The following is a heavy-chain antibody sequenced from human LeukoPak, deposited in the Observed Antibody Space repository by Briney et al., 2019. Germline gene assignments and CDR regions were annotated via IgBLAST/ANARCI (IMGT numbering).Heavy chain of an antibody. Sequence: PGGSLSLCCASSGFTFSTYAMHWLRQTPDKGLEWVAIISHDGGGVYADSVKGRFTISRDNSENTLYLQMNSLRGEDTALYYCARLKRGTGRTAPIDYWGQGTLVSV. CDR2: ISHDGGGV. CDR3: ARLKRGTGRTAPIDY. D-gene: IGHD1-1*01. J-gene: IGHJ4*02. V-gene: IGHV3-30*04. CDR1: GFTFSTYA.